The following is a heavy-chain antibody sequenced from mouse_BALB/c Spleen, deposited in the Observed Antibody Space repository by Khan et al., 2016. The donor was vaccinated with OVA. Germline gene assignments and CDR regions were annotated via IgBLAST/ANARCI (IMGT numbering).Heavy chain of an antibody. CDR2: ITYSGNT. D-gene: IGHD1-1*01. V-gene: IGHV3-8*02. CDR3: ARSYGSWAMDY. CDR1: GDSITSGF. J-gene: IGHJ4*01. Sequence: EVKLEESGPSLVKPSQTLSLTCSVTGDSITSGFWNWIRKFPGNKFEYLGYITYSGNTYYNPSLISRISITRDTSKSQYYLQLNSVTTEDTATYYCARSYGSWAMDYWGQGTSVTGSS.